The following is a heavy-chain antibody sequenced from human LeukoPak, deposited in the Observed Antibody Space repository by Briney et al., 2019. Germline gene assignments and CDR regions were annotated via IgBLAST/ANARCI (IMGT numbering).Heavy chain of an antibody. D-gene: IGHD3-10*01. V-gene: IGHV3-66*04. CDR1: GFTVSGNY. CDR3: ARPSTMIRGQVFDY. J-gene: IGHJ4*02. CDR2: IYPNGNT. Sequence: EGSLRLSCAASGFTVSGNYMNWVRQAPGKGLEWVSMIYPNGNTFYTDSVKGRFTISRDDSKNTLDLQMSSLRAEDTAVYYCARPSTMIRGQVFDYWGQGTLVTVSS.